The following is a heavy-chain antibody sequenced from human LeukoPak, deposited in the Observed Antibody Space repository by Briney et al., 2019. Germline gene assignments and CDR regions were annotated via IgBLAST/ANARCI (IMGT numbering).Heavy chain of an antibody. CDR1: GGSISSGSYY. D-gene: IGHD4-17*01. V-gene: IGHV4-61*02. Sequence: PLETLSLTCTVSGGSISSGSYYWSWIRQPAGKGLEWIGRIYTSGSTNYNPSLKSRVTISVDTSKNQFSLKLSSVTAADTAVYYCARVGVTTVTTFDYWGQGTLVTVSS. CDR3: ARVGVTTVTTFDY. CDR2: IYTSGST. J-gene: IGHJ4*02.